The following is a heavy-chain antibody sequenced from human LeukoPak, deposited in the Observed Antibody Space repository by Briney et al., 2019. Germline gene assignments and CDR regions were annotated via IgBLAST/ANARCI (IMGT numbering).Heavy chain of an antibody. Sequence: TGGSLRLSCAASGFTFNAHYMSWIRQAPGKGLEWISYISTSSTSTYYSDSVKGRFTISRDDAKNSLYLQMNSLRAEDTAVYYCARGHFGLDVWGRGTTVTVSS. CDR2: ISTSSTST. J-gene: IGHJ6*02. CDR3: ARGHFGLDV. V-gene: IGHV3-11*05. CDR1: GFTFNAHY.